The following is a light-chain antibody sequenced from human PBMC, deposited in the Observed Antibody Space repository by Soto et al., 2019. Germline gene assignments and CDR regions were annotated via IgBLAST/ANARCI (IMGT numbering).Light chain of an antibody. CDR1: QSVSNNY. Sequence: EIVLTQSPGTLSLSPGERATLSCRASQSVSNNYLAWYHQQPGQAPRSLLFCGSNRATGSTHRLSGSGSWTTFTPPISSLEPEDFAVYYCRQYCHTSSTFGQGTRVEIK. CDR2: CGS. CDR3: RQYCHTSST. J-gene: IGKJ5*01. V-gene: IGKV3-20*01.